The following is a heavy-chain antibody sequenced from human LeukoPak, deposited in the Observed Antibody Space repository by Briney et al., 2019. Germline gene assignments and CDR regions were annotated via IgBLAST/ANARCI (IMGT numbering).Heavy chain of an antibody. V-gene: IGHV3-23*01. CDR1: GFTFSSYA. CDR3: AKHYSSSWYYFDY. J-gene: IGHJ4*02. D-gene: IGHD6-13*01. CDR2: ISGSGGST. Sequence: GGSLRLSCAASGFTFSSYAMSWVRQAPGKGLEWVSAISGSGGSTYYADSVKGRFTISRDNSKNTLYLQMNSLRAEDRAVYYGAKHYSSSWYYFDYWGQGTLVTVSS.